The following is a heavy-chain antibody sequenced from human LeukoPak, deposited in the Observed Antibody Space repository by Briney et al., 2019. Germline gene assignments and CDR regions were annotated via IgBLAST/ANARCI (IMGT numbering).Heavy chain of an antibody. CDR1: GFTFSNYA. J-gene: IGHJ4*02. CDR3: AREYYYDSSGFDY. CDR2: ISGSGDST. D-gene: IGHD3-22*01. Sequence: GGSLRLSCAASGFTFSNYAMSWVRQAPGKGLEWVSDISGSGDSTNYADSVKGRFTISRDNSKNTLYLQMNSLRAEDTAVYYCAREYYYDSSGFDYWGQGTLVTVSS. V-gene: IGHV3-23*01.